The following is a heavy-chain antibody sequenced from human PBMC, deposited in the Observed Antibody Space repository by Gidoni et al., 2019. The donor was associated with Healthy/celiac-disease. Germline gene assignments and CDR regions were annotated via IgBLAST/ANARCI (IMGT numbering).Heavy chain of an antibody. Sequence: QVQLVQSGAEVKKPGASVKVSCKLSGYTLTEFSMHWVRQAPGKGLEWKGGLDPEVGETIYAQKFQGRVTMNEDTSTDTAYMELSSLRSEDTAVYYCATDPTYNWNSAAVIAYWGQGTLVTVSS. V-gene: IGHV1-24*01. J-gene: IGHJ4*02. D-gene: IGHD1-7*01. CDR2: LDPEVGET. CDR1: GYTLTEFS. CDR3: ATDPTYNWNSAAVIAY.